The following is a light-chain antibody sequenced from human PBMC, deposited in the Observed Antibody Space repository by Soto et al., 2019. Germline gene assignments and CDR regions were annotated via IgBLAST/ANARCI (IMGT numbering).Light chain of an antibody. CDR3: QSYDSSEGV. CDR1: SSNIGAGYD. J-gene: IGLJ3*02. V-gene: IGLV1-40*01. CDR2: GNS. Sequence: QLVLTQPPSVSGAPGQRVTISCTGSSSNIGAGYDVHWYQQLPGTAPKLLIYGNSNRPSGVPDRFSGSKSGTSTSLAITGLQAEDEADYYCQSYDSSEGVFGGGTKVTVL.